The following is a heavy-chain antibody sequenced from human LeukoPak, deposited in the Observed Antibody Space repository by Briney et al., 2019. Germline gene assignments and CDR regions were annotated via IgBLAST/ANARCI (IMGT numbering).Heavy chain of an antibody. J-gene: IGHJ5*02. Sequence: GGSLRLSCAASGFTFSSYGMHWVRQAPGKGLEWVAFIRYDGSNKYYADSVKGRFTISRDNSKNTLYLQMNSLRAEDTAVYYCAKDYKAVRGVHWFDPWGQGTLVTVSS. D-gene: IGHD3-10*01. V-gene: IGHV3-30*02. CDR2: IRYDGSNK. CDR1: GFTFSSYG. CDR3: AKDYKAVRGVHWFDP.